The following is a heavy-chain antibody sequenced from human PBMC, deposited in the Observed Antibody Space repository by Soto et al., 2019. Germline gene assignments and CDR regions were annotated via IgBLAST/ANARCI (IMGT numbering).Heavy chain of an antibody. CDR3: ARVTMVRSFMDV. CDR2: ISAYNGNT. D-gene: IGHD3-10*01. CDR1: GYTFTSYG. J-gene: IGHJ6*02. Sequence: ASVKVSCKASGYTFTSYGISWVRQAPGQGLEWMGWISAYNGNTNYAQKLQGRVTMTTETSTSTAYMELRSLRSDDTAVYYCARVTMVRSFMDVWGQGTTVTVSS. V-gene: IGHV1-18*01.